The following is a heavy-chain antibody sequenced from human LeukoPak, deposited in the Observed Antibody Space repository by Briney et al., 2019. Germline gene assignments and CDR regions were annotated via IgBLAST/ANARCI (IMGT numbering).Heavy chain of an antibody. CDR1: GGSISSSSYY. V-gene: IGHV4-39*01. J-gene: IGHJ4*02. CDR3: ARHGQMVIMSKFSTGIDQ. CDR2: INYRGNT. Sequence: PSETLSLTCAVSGGSISSSSYYWGWIRQPPGKGLEWIGSINYRGNTYHNPSLRSRVTMSIDTSKNQFSLNLRSVTAADTAIYYCARHGQMVIMSKFSTGIDQWGQGTLVTVSS. D-gene: IGHD2-8*01.